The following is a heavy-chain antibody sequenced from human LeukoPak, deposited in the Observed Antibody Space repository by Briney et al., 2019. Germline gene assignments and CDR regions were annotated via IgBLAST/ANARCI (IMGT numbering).Heavy chain of an antibody. J-gene: IGHJ4*02. Sequence: GGSLRLSCAAPGVTLSSYAMSWARQAPGKGLEWVSTISGSGGSIYYADSVKGRFTISRDYSKNTLYLEMNSLRAEDTAIYYCAKDRSSSRGKDFDYWGQGTLVTVSS. V-gene: IGHV3-23*01. CDR1: GVTLSSYA. CDR3: AKDRSSSRGKDFDY. CDR2: ISGSGGSI. D-gene: IGHD6-6*01.